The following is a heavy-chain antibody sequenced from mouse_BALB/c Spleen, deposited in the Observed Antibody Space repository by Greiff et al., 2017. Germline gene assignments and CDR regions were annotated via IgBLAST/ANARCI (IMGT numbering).Heavy chain of an antibody. V-gene: IGHV14-3*02. CDR1: GFNIKDTY. J-gene: IGHJ1*01. Sequence: EVQLQESGAELVKPGASVKLSCTASGFNIKDTYMHWVKQRPEQGLEWIGRIDPANGNTKYDPKFQGKATITADTSSNTAYLQLSSLTSEDTAVYYCAQLGREYFDVWGAGTTVTVSS. CDR2: IDPANGNT. D-gene: IGHD4-1*02. CDR3: AQLGREYFDV.